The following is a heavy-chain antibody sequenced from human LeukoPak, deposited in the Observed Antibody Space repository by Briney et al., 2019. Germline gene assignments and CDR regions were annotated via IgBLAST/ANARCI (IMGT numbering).Heavy chain of an antibody. CDR3: ATGTEAFGESRFRFDY. D-gene: IGHD3-10*01. V-gene: IGHV1-69*05. CDR1: GGTFSSYA. J-gene: IGHJ4*02. Sequence: ASVKVSCKASGGTFSSYAISWVRQAPGQGLDWMGGIIPIFGTANYAQKFQGRVTITTDESTSTAYMELSSLRSEDTAVYYCATGTEAFGESRFRFDYWGQGTLVTVSS. CDR2: IIPIFGTA.